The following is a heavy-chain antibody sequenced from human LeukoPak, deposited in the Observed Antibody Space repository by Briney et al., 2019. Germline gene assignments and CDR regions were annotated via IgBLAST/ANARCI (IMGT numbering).Heavy chain of an antibody. Sequence: PSETLSLTCTVSGGSISSYYWSWIRQPPGKGLEWIGYIYYSGSTNYNPSLKSRVTISVDTSKNQFSLKLSPVTAADTAVYYCARALDGSGSLEYFDPWGQGTLVTVSS. J-gene: IGHJ5*02. D-gene: IGHD3-10*01. V-gene: IGHV4-59*01. CDR1: GGSISSYY. CDR2: IYYSGST. CDR3: ARALDGSGSLEYFDP.